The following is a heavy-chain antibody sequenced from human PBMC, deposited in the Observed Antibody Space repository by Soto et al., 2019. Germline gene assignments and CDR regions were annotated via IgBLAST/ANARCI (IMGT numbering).Heavy chain of an antibody. Sequence: PSQTLSLTCVISGDSVSSNSAAWNWIRQSPSRGLEWLGRAYYRSKWYIDYAPSVKSRITINPDTSKNQFSLQLNSVTPEDTAVYYCARTDSGYDPYYYYGMDVWGQGTTVPVSS. CDR1: GDSVSSNSAA. CDR3: ARTDSGYDPYYYYGMDV. CDR2: AYYRSKWYI. V-gene: IGHV6-1*01. J-gene: IGHJ6*02. D-gene: IGHD5-12*01.